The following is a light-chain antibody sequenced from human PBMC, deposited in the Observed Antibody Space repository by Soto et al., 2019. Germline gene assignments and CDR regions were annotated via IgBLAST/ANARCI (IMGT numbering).Light chain of an antibody. CDR2: TTN. CDR3: ATWDGGLSGPFV. J-gene: IGLJ1*01. V-gene: IGLV1-47*02. Sequence: QSVLTQPPSVSGTPGQRVTIYCSGSSSNVGVNYVYCYQLLPGAAPEVLINTTNQRPSGVPERFSGSKSGTSASLAISGLQSEDEANSSCATWDGGLSGPFVFGTGTNVTVL. CDR1: SSNVGVNY.